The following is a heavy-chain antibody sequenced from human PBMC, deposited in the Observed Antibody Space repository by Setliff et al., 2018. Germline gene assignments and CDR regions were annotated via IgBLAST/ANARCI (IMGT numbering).Heavy chain of an antibody. J-gene: IGHJ4*02. CDR1: GGSISSSSYY. Sequence: SETLSLTCTVSGGSISSSSYYWGWIRQPPGKGLEWIGSIYYSGSTYYNPSLKSRVTTLVDTSKNQFSLKLSSVTAADTAVYYCARRETYYNFWSGYYAYWGQGTLVTVSS. D-gene: IGHD3-3*01. CDR3: ARRETYYNFWSGYYAY. V-gene: IGHV4-39*07. CDR2: IYYSGST.